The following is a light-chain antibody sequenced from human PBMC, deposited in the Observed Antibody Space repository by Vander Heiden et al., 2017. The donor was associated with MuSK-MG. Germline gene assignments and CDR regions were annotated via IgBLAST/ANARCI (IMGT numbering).Light chain of an antibody. CDR1: QSVSSSY. J-gene: IGKJ3*01. V-gene: IGKV3-20*01. CDR3: QQDGSSPFT. Sequence: EIVLTQSPGTLSLSPGERATLSCRASQSVSSSYLAWYKQKPGQAPRLLIYGASSRATGIPDRFSGSGSGTDFTLTISRLEPEDFAVYYCQQDGSSPFTFGPGTKVDIK. CDR2: GAS.